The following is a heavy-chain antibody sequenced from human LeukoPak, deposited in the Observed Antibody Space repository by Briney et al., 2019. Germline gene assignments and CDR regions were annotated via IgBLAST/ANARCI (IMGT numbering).Heavy chain of an antibody. J-gene: IGHJ4*02. CDR2: ISSSGSTI. Sequence: GGSLRLSYAASGFTISSYSMNWVRQAPGKGLEWVSYISSSGSTIDYADSVKGRFTISRDNAKNSLYLQMSNLRAEDTAVYYCSRLRGYSYGYADYWGQGTLVTVSS. V-gene: IGHV3-48*04. CDR1: GFTISSYS. D-gene: IGHD5-18*01. CDR3: SRLRGYSYGYADY.